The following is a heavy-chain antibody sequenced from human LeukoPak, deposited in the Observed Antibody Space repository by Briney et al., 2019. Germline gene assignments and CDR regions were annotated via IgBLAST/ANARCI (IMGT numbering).Heavy chain of an antibody. Sequence: GSSVKASCKASGGTFSSYAISWVRQAPGQGLEWIGRIIPIFGTANYAQKFQGRVTITTDESTSTAYMELSSLRSEDTAVYYCARAGGYSYGYPYWGQGTLVTVSS. V-gene: IGHV1-69*05. CDR2: IIPIFGTA. J-gene: IGHJ4*02. D-gene: IGHD5-18*01. CDR1: GGTFSSYA. CDR3: ARAGGYSYGYPY.